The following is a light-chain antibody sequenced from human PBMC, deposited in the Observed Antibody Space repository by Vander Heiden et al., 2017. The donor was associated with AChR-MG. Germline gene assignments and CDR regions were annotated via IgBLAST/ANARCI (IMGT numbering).Light chain of an antibody. V-gene: IGKV3-20*01. CDR3: QQYGSSPWT. CDR2: GAS. CDR1: QSVSSSY. Sequence: ENELTHSPATLLLSPGGRATLTCRGSQSVSSSYLAWYQQKPGQAPRLLIYGASSRATGIPDRFSGSGSGTDFTLTISRLEPEDFAVYYCQQYGSSPWTFGQGTKVEIK. J-gene: IGKJ1*01.